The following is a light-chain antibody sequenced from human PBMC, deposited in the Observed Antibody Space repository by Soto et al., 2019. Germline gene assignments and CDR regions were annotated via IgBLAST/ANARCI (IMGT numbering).Light chain of an antibody. CDR3: QQRNSWPPIT. CDR1: QSVRTY. CDR2: DAS. J-gene: IGKJ5*01. Sequence: EIVMTQSPATLSVSPGERATLSCRASQSVRTYLAWYQVKPGQAPRLLIYDASSRASGVPARFSGSGSGTDFTLTISSLEPEDFALYYCQQRNSWPPITFGQGTRLEIK. V-gene: IGKV3-11*01.